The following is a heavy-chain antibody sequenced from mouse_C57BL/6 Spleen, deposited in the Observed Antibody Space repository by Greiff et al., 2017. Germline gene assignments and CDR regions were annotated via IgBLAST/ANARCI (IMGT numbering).Heavy chain of an antibody. D-gene: IGHD1-1*01. CDR3: ARDGDYYGSSYNFDY. V-gene: IGHV3-6*01. J-gene: IGHJ2*01. CDR2: ISYDGSN. Sequence: ESGPGLVKPSQSLSLTCSVTGYSITSGYYWNWIRQFPGNKLEWMGYISYDGSNNYNPSLKNRISITRDTSKNQFFLKLNSVTTEDTATYYCARDGDYYGSSYNFDYWGQGTTLTVSS. CDR1: GYSITSGYY.